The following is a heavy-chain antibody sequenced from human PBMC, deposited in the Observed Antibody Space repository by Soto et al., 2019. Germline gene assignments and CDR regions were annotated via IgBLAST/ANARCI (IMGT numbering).Heavy chain of an antibody. J-gene: IGHJ4*02. CDR3: ARDQTPPKIAVAGTPFLGPLDY. D-gene: IGHD6-19*01. V-gene: IGHV1-69*13. CDR1: GGTFSSYA. CDR2: IIPIFGTA. Sequence: SVKVSCKASGGTFSSYAISWVRQAPGQGLEWMGGIIPIFGTANYAQKFQGRVTITADESTSTAYMELSSLRSEDTAVYYCARDQTPPKIAVAGTPFLGPLDYWGQGTLVTGSS.